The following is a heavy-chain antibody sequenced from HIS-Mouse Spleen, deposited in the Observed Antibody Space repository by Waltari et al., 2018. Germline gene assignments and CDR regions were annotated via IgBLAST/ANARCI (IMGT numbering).Heavy chain of an antibody. J-gene: IGHJ2*01. D-gene: IGHD6-13*01. CDR3: ARESPYSSSWYDWYFDL. Sequence: QLQLQESGPGLVKPSETLSLTCTVSGGSISSSSYYWGWIRQPPGKGLEWIGSIYYSGSTYCSPSLKSRVTKAVDTSKNQFSRKLSSVTAADTAVYYCARESPYSSSWYDWYFDLWGRGTLVTVSS. V-gene: IGHV4-39*07. CDR2: IYYSGST. CDR1: GGSISSSSYY.